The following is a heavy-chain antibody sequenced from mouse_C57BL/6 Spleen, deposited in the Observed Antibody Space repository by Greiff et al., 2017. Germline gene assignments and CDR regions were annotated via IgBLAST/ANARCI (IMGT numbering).Heavy chain of an antibody. CDR3: ARCYYGNYDYAMDY. J-gene: IGHJ4*01. V-gene: IGHV1-55*01. D-gene: IGHD2-1*01. CDR2: IYPGSGST. CDR1: GYTFTSYW. Sequence: QVQLQQPGAELVKPGASVKMSCKASGYTFTSYWITWVKQRPGQGLEWIGDIYPGSGSTNYNEKFKSKATLNVDTSSSTAYMQLSSLTSEDSAVYYCARCYYGNYDYAMDYWGQGTSVTVSS.